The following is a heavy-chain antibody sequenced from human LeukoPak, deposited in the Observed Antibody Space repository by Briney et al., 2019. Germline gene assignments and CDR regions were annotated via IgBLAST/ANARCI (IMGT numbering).Heavy chain of an antibody. V-gene: IGHV3-7*01. CDR1: GFTFSNYW. J-gene: IGHJ4*02. CDR3: ARDIGYGDY. Sequence: PGGSLRLSCAASGFTFSNYWMAWVRQAPGKGLEWVASVKQDGSEKNYVDSVKGRFTISRDNAKNSLYLQMNSLRAEDTAMYYCARDIGYGDYWCQGTLVTVSS. CDR2: VKQDGSEK. D-gene: IGHD5-12*01.